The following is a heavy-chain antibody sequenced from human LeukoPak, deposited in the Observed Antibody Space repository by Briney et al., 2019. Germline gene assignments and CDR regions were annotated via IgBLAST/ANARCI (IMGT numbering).Heavy chain of an antibody. CDR2: IIPIFGTA. J-gene: IGHJ4*02. D-gene: IGHD5-24*01. CDR1: GGTFSSYA. CDR3: ASSVATTTLTFDY. Sequence: SVKVSCKASGGTFSSYAISWVRQAPGQGLEWMGRIIPIFGTANYAQKFQGRVTITTDESTSTAYMELSSLRSEDTAVYYCASSVATTTLTFDYWGQGTLVTVSP. V-gene: IGHV1-69*05.